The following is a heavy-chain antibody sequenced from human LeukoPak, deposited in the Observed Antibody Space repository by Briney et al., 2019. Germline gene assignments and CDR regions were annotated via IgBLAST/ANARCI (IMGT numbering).Heavy chain of an antibody. J-gene: IGHJ4*02. CDR1: GYRFTSYG. D-gene: IGHD2-15*01. V-gene: IGHV5-51*01. CDR3: ARLPKDIVVVVAATH. Sequence: GESLKISCKGSGYRFTSYGIGGVRQMPGKGLEGMGIIYPGECDTRYSPSFQGQVTISADKSISTPYLQWSSLKASDTAMYYCARLPKDIVVVVAATHWGQGTLVTVSS. CDR2: IYPGECDT.